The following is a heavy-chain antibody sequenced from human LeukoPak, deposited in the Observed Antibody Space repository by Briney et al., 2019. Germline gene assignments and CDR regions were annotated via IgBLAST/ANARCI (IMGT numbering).Heavy chain of an antibody. CDR2: INPSGGDT. CDR1: GYTFTSYY. J-gene: IGHJ6*03. CDR3: ARENRWLQLGFYYYMDV. Sequence: ASVKVSCKASGYTFTSYYMHWVRQAPGQGLEWMGIINPSGGDTKYAQKFQGRVTLTRDKSTSTAYMELRSLRSDDTAVYYCARENRWLQLGFYYYMDVWGKGTTVTVSS. V-gene: IGHV1-46*01. D-gene: IGHD5-24*01.